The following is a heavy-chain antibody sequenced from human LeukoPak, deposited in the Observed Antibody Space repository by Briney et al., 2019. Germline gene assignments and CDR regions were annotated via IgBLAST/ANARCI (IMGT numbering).Heavy chain of an antibody. D-gene: IGHD1-26*01. CDR2: TYYRSKWYN. CDR1: GDSVSSNSAA. Sequence: SQTLSLTCAISGDSVSSNSAAWNWIRQSPSRGLEWLGRTYYRSKWYNDYAVSVKSRITINPDTSKNQFSLQLNSVTPEDTAVYYCARGGSGSYPVHYYYYYYMDVWGKGTTVTVSS. CDR3: ARGGSGSYPVHYYYYYYMDV. V-gene: IGHV6-1*01. J-gene: IGHJ6*03.